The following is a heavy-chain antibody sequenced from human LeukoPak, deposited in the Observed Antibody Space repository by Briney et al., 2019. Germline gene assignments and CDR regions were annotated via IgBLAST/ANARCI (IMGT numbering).Heavy chain of an antibody. CDR2: INSDGSST. Sequence: TGGSLRLSCAASGFTFSSYWMHWVRQAPGKGLVWVSRINSDGSSTSYADSVKGRFTISRDNANNTLYLQMNRLRAEDTAIYYCAELGITMIGGVWGKGNTFTISS. CDR3: AELGITMIGGV. J-gene: IGHJ6*04. CDR1: GFTFSSYW. V-gene: IGHV3-74*01. D-gene: IGHD3-10*02.